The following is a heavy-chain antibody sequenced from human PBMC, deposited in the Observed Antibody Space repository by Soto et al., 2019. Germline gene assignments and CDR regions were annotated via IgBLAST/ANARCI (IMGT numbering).Heavy chain of an antibody. CDR2: ISYDGSNK. Sequence: QVQLVESGGGVVQPGRSLRLSCAASGFTFSSYAMHWVRQAPGKGLEWVAVISYDGSNKYYADSVKGRFTISRDNSXNXMYLQMNSLRAEDTAVYYWARDRNSYGYVVFYGMDVWGQGTTVTVSS. CDR3: ARDRNSYGYVVFYGMDV. J-gene: IGHJ6*02. V-gene: IGHV3-30-3*01. CDR1: GFTFSSYA. D-gene: IGHD5-18*01.